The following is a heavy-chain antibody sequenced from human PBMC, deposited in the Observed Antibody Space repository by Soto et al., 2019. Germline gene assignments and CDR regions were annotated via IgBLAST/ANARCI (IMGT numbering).Heavy chain of an antibody. V-gene: IGHV3-53*01. Sequence: EVQLVESGGGLIQPGGSLRLSCAAAGFTVSSNYMTWVRRAPGKGLEWDSVIYSGGNTNYADSVKGRFTISRDNSKNTLYLQMNSLRAEDTAVYYCARGFNWLDYWGQGTLVTVSS. J-gene: IGHJ4*02. CDR1: GFTVSSNY. D-gene: IGHD5-12*01. CDR3: ARGFNWLDY. CDR2: IYSGGNT.